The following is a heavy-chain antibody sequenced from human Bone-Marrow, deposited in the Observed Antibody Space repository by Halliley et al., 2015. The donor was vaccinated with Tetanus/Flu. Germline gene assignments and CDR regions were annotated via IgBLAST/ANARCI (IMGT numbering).Heavy chain of an antibody. D-gene: IGHD1-26*01. CDR2: ITSSSSYM. J-gene: IGHJ4*02. CDR1: GFTFSTYS. CDR3: ARGSGGGSYSWSFSY. Sequence: LSLTCAASGFTFSTYSLSWVRQAPGKGLEWVSSITSSSSYMNYADSVKGRFTISRDNAKSSLFLQMNSLRAEDTAVYFCARGSGGGSYSWSFSYWGQGTLVTVSS. V-gene: IGHV3-21*01.